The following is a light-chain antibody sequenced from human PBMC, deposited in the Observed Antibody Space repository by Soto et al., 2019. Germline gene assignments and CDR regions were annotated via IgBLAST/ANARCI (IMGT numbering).Light chain of an antibody. J-gene: IGKJ2*01. Sequence: EIVMTQSPATLSVSQGERAPLSCRASQSVSTNIAWYQQKPGQAPRLLIYGASTRATGVPARFTGSGSGTEFTLTISSLPSEDFAVYYCQQYNYLSTFGQVTKLEI. CDR1: QSVSTN. CDR3: QQYNYLST. CDR2: GAS. V-gene: IGKV3-15*01.